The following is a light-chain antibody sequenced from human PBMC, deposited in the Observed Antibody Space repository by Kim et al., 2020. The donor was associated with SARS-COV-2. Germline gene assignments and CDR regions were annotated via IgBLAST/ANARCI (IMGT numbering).Light chain of an antibody. CDR3: QAWDTSSWV. Sequence: SSELTQPPSVSVSPGQTASITCSGDKLGDKYACWYQQKAGQSPVVVIYQDNKRPSGIPERFSGSNSGNTATLTISGTQAMDEADYYCQAWDTSSWVFGGG. V-gene: IGLV3-1*01. CDR1: KLGDKY. J-gene: IGLJ3*02. CDR2: QDN.